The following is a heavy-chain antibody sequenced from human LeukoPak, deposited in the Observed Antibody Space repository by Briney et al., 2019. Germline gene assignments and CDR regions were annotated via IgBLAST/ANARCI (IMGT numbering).Heavy chain of an antibody. D-gene: IGHD3-22*01. CDR2: ICTYNGNT. V-gene: IGHV1-18*01. Sequence: ASVKVSFKASGYTFTSYGISWVRQPPGQGLEWMGWICTYNGNTNYAQKLQGRGSMTTDTSTSTAYMELRSLRSDDKAVYYCARGPYDSSGYYSYYFDYWGQGTLVTVSS. CDR3: ARGPYDSSGYYSYYFDY. CDR1: GYTFTSYG. J-gene: IGHJ4*02.